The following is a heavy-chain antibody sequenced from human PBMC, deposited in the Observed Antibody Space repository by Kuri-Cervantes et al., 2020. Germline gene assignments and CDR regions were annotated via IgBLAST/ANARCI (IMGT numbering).Heavy chain of an antibody. J-gene: IGHJ4*02. Sequence: SVKVSCKASGGTFSSYAISWVRQAPGQGLEWMGGIIPIFGTANYAQKFQGRVTMTRNTSISTAYMELSSLRSEDTAVYYCARGYYDEFDYWGQGTLVTVSS. V-gene: IGHV1-69*05. D-gene: IGHD3-22*01. CDR1: GGTFSSYA. CDR2: IIPIFGTA. CDR3: ARGYYDEFDY.